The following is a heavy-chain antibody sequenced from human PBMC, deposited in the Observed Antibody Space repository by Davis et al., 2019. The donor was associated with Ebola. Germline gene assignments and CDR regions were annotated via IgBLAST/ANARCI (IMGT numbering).Heavy chain of an antibody. V-gene: IGHV5-51*01. CDR2: IYPGDSDT. J-gene: IGHJ6*02. Sequence: GGSLRLSCKGSGYSFTSYWIGWVRQMPGKGLEWMGIIYPGDSDTRYSPSFQGQVTISADKSISTAYLQWSSLKASDTAMYYCARQLDYYDSSGYYPLDVWGQGTTVTVSS. CDR1: GYSFTSYW. D-gene: IGHD3-22*01. CDR3: ARQLDYYDSSGYYPLDV.